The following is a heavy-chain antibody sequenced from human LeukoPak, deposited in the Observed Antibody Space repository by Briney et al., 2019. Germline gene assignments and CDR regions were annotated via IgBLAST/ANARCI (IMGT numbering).Heavy chain of an antibody. CDR1: GGSFSDYY. D-gene: IGHD5-18*01. CDR3: ARNLDTSMNNDY. CDR2: INRSGST. Sequence: SETLSLTCAVYGGSFSDYYWSWIRQPPGKGLEWIGEINRSGSTNYKPSLKSRVTISVDTSKNQFSLNLSSVTAADTAVYYCARNLDTSMNNDYWGQGTLVTVSS. V-gene: IGHV4-34*01. J-gene: IGHJ4*02.